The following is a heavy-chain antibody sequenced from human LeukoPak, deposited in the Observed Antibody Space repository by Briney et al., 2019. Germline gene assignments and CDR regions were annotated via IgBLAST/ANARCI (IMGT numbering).Heavy chain of an antibody. CDR3: AKDIRRGDNYGYDQFAY. Sequence: GGSLRLSCVASGFTFSNYGMHWARQAPGKGLEWVAFIQFDGSKKYYADSVKGRFTISRDDSKNTLYLQMNSLRAEDTAVYYCAKDIRRGDNYGYDQFAYWGQGILVTVSS. V-gene: IGHV3-30*02. CDR1: GFTFSNYG. D-gene: IGHD5-18*01. J-gene: IGHJ4*02. CDR2: IQFDGSKK.